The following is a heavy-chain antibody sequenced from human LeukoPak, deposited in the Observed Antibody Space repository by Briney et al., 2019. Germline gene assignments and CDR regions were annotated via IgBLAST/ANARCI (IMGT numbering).Heavy chain of an antibody. J-gene: IGHJ4*02. CDR3: ARDMGVPAASYFFDY. CDR1: GYTFTSYG. CDR2: ISAYNGNT. Sequence: ASVKVSCKASGYTFTSYGISWVRQAPRQGLEWMGWISAYNGNTKYAQKLQGRVTMTTETSTSTAYMEQRSLRSDDTAVFYCARDMGVPAASYFFDYWGQGTLVTVSS. D-gene: IGHD2-2*01. V-gene: IGHV1-18*01.